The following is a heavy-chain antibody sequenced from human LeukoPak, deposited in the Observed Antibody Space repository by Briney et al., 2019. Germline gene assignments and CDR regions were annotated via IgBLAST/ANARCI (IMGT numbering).Heavy chain of an antibody. CDR1: GFTFSSYS. CDR3: AREYGDYEGDVENWFDP. CDR2: ISSSSSTI. D-gene: IGHD4-17*01. Sequence: GGSLRLSCAASGFTFSSYSMNWVRQAPGKGLEWVSYISSSSSTIYYADSVKGRFTISRDNAKNSLYLQMNSLRDEDTAVYYCAREYGDYEGDVENWFDPWGQGTLVTVSS. J-gene: IGHJ5*02. V-gene: IGHV3-48*02.